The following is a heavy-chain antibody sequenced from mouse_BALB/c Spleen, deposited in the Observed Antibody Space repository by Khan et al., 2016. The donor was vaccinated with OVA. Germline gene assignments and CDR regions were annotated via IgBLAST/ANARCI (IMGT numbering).Heavy chain of an antibody. V-gene: IGHV1-7*01. CDR3: TRDRIDY. CDR2: INPTSGHT. J-gene: IGHJ2*01. Sequence: VQLQQSGAELAKPGASVKMSCKTSGYTFTTYWMHWVKQRPGQGLEWIGYINPTSGHTDYNEKFKDKATLYADKSSSTAYMQLSSLTSEDAAVYYCTRDRIDYWGQGTTLTVSS. CDR1: GYTFTTYW.